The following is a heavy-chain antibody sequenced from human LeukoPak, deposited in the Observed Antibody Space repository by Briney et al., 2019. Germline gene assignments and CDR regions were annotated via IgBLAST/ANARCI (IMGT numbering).Heavy chain of an antibody. J-gene: IGHJ1*01. CDR3: VTDRSSSWSFPY. Sequence: PGGSLRLSCAASGFTFSSSGMHWVRQAPGKGLEWVAVISYDGSRIYYADSGKGRFTVSRDNSKSTLNLQMNSLRAEDTAVYYCVTDRSSSWSFPYWGQGTLATVSS. CDR2: ISYDGSRI. D-gene: IGHD6-13*01. CDR1: GFTFSSSG. V-gene: IGHV3-30*03.